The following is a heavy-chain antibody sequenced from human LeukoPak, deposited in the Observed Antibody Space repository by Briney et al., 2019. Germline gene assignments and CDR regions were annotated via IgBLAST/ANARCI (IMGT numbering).Heavy chain of an antibody. D-gene: IGHD3-3*01. CDR1: GFTVSSNS. J-gene: IGHJ4*02. CDR3: ARDNYDFWSGPGY. Sequence: GGSLRLSCTVSGFTVSSNSMSWVRQAPGKGLEWVSFIYSDNTHYSDSVKGRFTISRDNSKNTLYLQMNSLRAEDTAVYYCARDNYDFWSGPGYWGQGTLVTVSS. CDR2: IYSDNT. V-gene: IGHV3-53*01.